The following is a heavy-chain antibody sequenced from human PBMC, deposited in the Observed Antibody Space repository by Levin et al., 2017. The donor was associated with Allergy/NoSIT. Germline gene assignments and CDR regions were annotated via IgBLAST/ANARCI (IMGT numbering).Heavy chain of an antibody. J-gene: IGHJ4*02. CDR2: INPNTGGT. D-gene: IGHD3-22*01. V-gene: IGHV1-2*02. CDR3: ARDLRESYYDGSGYCDY. Sequence: ASVKVSCKTSGYTFTDYYMHWLRQAPGQGLEWMGWINPNTGGTNYAQKFQGRVTMTRDTSISTAYMELTRVRSDDTAVYYCARDLRESYYDGSGYCDYWGQGTLVTVSS. CDR1: GYTFTDYY.